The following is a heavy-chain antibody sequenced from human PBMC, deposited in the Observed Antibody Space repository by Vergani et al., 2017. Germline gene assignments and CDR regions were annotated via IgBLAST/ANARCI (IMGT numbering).Heavy chain of an antibody. V-gene: IGHV1-2*02. CDR3: ARGAPDNYDILTGSPLDY. CDR1: GYTFTGYY. CDR2: INPNSGGT. Sequence: QVQLVQSGAEVKKPGASVKVSCKASGYTFTGYYMHWVRQAPGQGLEWMGWINPNSGGTNYAQKFQGRVTMTRDTSISTAYMELSSLRSEDTAVYYCARGAPDNYDILTGSPLDYWGQGTLVTVSS. J-gene: IGHJ4*02. D-gene: IGHD3-9*01.